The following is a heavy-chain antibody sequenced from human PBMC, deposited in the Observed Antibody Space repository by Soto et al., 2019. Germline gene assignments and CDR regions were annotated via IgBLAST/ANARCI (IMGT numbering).Heavy chain of an antibody. CDR2: INAGNGNT. Sequence: QVQLVQSGVEDKKPGASVKVSCKASGYTFTSYAMHWLRQAPGQRLEWMGWINAGNGNTKYSQKFQGRVTITRDTSASTAYMELSSLRSEDTAVYYCARGITLPTPLDYWGQGTLVTVSS. CDR1: GYTFTSYA. CDR3: ARGITLPTPLDY. D-gene: IGHD1-20*01. V-gene: IGHV1-3*05. J-gene: IGHJ4*02.